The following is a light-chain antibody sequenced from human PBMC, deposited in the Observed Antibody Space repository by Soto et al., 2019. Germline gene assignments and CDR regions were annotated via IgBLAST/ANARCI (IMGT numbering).Light chain of an antibody. CDR3: QQYCSSPRT. CDR2: GAS. CDR1: QSIRSNY. V-gene: IGKV3-20*01. J-gene: IGKJ1*01. Sequence: EIELTQSPGTLSLSPGERATLSCRASQSIRSNYVAWYQQKPGQGPRLLIYGASSRATGIPDRFSGSGSGADVTLIISRLEPEDFAMYYCQQYCSSPRTFGQGTKVEIK.